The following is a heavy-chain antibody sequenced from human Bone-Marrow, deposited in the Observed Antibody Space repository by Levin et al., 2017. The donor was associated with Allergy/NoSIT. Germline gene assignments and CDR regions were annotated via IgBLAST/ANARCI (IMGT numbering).Heavy chain of an antibody. CDR3: AAHTYGTHYYGMDV. D-gene: IGHD5-18*01. V-gene: IGHV3-23*01. CDR2: MSGSGGTT. J-gene: IGHJ6*02. Sequence: SGGSLRLSCAASGFAFNTYAMSWVRQAPGKGLEWVSFMSGSGGTTHYADSGRGRFTISRDNSKNTLYLEMNSLRVDDTAAYFCAAHTYGTHYYGMDVWGQGTTVTVSS. CDR1: GFAFNTYA.